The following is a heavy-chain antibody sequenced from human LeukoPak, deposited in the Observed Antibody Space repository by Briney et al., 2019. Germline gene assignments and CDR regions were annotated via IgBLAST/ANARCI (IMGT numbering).Heavy chain of an antibody. CDR2: ISRSSSYI. Sequence: GGSLRLSCAASGFTFSSYTMNWVRQAPWKGLEWVSSISRSSSYIYYADSVKGLFAISRHNAKNSLYLQMHSLRAEDTAVYYCARDGPRYYYDSSGSHAFDIWGQGTMVTVSS. CDR3: ARDGPRYYYDSSGSHAFDI. CDR1: GFTFSSYT. J-gene: IGHJ3*02. D-gene: IGHD3-22*01. V-gene: IGHV3-21*01.